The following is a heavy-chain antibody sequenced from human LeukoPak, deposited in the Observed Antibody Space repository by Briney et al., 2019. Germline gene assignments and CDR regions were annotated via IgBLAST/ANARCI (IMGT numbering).Heavy chain of an antibody. CDR1: GGSISLHY. J-gene: IGHJ4*02. Sequence: PSETLSLTCTVSGGSISLHYWRWIRQPPGKGLECIGCIYSGASPIYNPSLKSRVTISVDSSKNQFSLTLTSVTAADTAVYFCARQTPYSRSSEWPEYLGQWGQGTLVTVSS. CDR3: ARQTPYSRSSEWPEYLGQ. V-gene: IGHV4-59*08. D-gene: IGHD6-6*01. CDR2: IYSGASP.